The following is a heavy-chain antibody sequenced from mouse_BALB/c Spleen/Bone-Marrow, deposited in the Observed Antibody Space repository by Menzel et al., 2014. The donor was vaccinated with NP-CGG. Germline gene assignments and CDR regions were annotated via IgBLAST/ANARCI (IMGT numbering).Heavy chain of an antibody. CDR3: ASYRYGWYFDV. D-gene: IGHD2-14*01. CDR2: IDPAIFT. CDR1: GFNIKDTY. J-gene: IGHJ1*01. Sequence: VQLQQSGAELVKPGASVKLSCTASGFNIKDTYLHWVKQWPEQGLDWIGRIDPAIFTKYDPKFQGKATITADTSSNTAYLHLSSLASEDAAVYYCASYRYGWYFDVWGEGTTVTVSS. V-gene: IGHV14-3*02.